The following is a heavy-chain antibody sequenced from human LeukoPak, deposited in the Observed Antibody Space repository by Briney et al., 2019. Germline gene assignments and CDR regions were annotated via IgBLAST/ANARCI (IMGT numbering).Heavy chain of an antibody. J-gene: IGHJ6*03. CDR2: IKEDGNEK. CDR1: GFTFSSSW. Sequence: GGSLRLSCTASGFTFSSSWMSWVRQAPGKGLEWVANIKEDGNEKYYVDSVKGRFTISRDNAENSLYLQMNSLRAEDTAVYYCAKRQSINYYDSSGYSMDVWGKGTTVTVSS. V-gene: IGHV3-7*01. D-gene: IGHD3-22*01. CDR3: AKRQSINYYDSSGYSMDV.